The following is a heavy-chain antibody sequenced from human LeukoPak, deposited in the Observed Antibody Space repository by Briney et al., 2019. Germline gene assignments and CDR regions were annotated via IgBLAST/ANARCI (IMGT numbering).Heavy chain of an antibody. CDR2: IHYSGST. J-gene: IGHJ6*03. V-gene: IGHV4-39*02. CDR1: GGSISRTDNY. Sequence: TSETLSLTCSVSGGSISRTDNYWTWIRQSPGKGLEWIGSIHYSGSTFYNPSLKSRVTISIDKSKNQFSLKETSVTAADTAVYYCARVVGYSYAHYYYYMDVWGKGTTGTVSS. CDR3: ARVVGYSYAHYYYYMDV. D-gene: IGHD5-18*01.